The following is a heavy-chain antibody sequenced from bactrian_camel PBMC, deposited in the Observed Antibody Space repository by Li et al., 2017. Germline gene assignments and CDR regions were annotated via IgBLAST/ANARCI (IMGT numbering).Heavy chain of an antibody. CDR3: SEAGLGDVEVDPIACGY. CDR2: VVTGGAST. D-gene: IGHD1*01. CDR1: GYASSGRC. J-gene: IGHJ4*01. Sequence: QLVESGGGLVQPGGSLRLSCAASGYASSGRCVGWFRQAPGKEREAVAAVVTGGASTYYADSVKGRFTISRDNAKNTLYLQMNSLKPEDTARYYCSEAGLGDVEVDPIACGYWGQGTQVTVS. V-gene: IGHV3S28*01.